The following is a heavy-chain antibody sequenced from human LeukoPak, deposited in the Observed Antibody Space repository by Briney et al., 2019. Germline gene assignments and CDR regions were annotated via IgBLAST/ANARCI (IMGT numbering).Heavy chain of an antibody. CDR1: GFAVSSHY. CDR3: ASMGRWAAESLLDF. J-gene: IGHJ4*02. V-gene: IGHV3-53*01. CDR2: IYSGGGT. D-gene: IGHD1-26*01. Sequence: GGSLRLSCATSGFAVSSHYMSWVRQAPGKGLEWVSSIYSGGGTYYGDSVKGRFTISRDNSKNTLYLQMNSLRVEDTAVYYCASMGRWAAESLLDFWGQGTLVIVSS.